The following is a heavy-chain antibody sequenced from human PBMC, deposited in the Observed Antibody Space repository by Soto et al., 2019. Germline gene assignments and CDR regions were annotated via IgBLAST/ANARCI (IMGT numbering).Heavy chain of an antibody. D-gene: IGHD2-15*01. CDR3: ARQDIVVVVAATPFDY. V-gene: IGHV4-34*01. Sequence: SETLSLTCAVYGGSFSGYYWSWIRQPPGKGLEWIGEINHSGSTNYNPSLKSRVTISVDTSKNQFSLKLSSVTAADTAVYYCARQDIVVVVAATPFDYWGQGTLVTVSS. CDR2: INHSGST. CDR1: GGSFSGYY. J-gene: IGHJ4*02.